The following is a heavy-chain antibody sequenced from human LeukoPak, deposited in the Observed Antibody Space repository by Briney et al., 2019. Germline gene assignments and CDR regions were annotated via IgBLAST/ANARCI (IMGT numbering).Heavy chain of an antibody. Sequence: SETLSLTCTVSGYSISSGYYWGWIRQPPGKGLEWIGTIYQSGSTYYNPSLKSRVTISIDTSKNQFSLKLNSVTAADTAVYYCARTYYYGSGSYYDSRDGFDIWGQGTMVTVSS. CDR2: IYQSGST. V-gene: IGHV4-38-2*02. CDR3: ARTYYYGSGSYYDSRDGFDI. CDR1: GYSISSGYY. D-gene: IGHD3-10*01. J-gene: IGHJ3*02.